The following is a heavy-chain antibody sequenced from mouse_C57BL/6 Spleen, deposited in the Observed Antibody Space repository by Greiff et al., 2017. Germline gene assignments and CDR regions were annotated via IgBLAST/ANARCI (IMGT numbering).Heavy chain of an antibody. CDR2: IYPGDGDT. J-gene: IGHJ4*01. CDR1: GYAFSSSW. CDR3: ARRGYAMDY. Sequence: LVESGPELVKPGASVKISCKASGYAFSSSWMNWVKQRPGKGLEWIGRIYPGDGDTNYNGKFKGKATLTADKSSSTAYMQLSSLTSEDSAVYCCARRGYAMDYWGQGTSVTVSS. V-gene: IGHV1-82*01.